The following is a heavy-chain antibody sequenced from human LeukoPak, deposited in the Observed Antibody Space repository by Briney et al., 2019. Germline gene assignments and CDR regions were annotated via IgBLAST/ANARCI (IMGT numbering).Heavy chain of an antibody. CDR3: ARLHSRGAQRRFPDY. Sequence: SETLSLTCTVSGGSISNGAYYWSWIRQPPGKGLEWIGTIYYSGSTYYNPSLNSRVTMSVDTSKNLFSLTLSSVTAADTAIYYCARLHSRGAQRRFPDYWGQGTLVTVSS. J-gene: IGHJ4*02. CDR2: IYYSGST. V-gene: IGHV4-39*02. CDR1: GGSISNGAYY. D-gene: IGHD3-10*01.